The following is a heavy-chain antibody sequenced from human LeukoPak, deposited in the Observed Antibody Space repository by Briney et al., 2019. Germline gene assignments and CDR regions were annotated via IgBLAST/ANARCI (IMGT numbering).Heavy chain of an antibody. J-gene: IGHJ5*02. CDR1: GYTFTSYG. Sequence: ASVKVSCKASGYTFTSYGISWVRQAPGQGLEWMGWISAYNGNTNYAQKLQGRATMTTDTSTSTAYMELRSLRSDDTAVYYCARALHYDFWSGYKYNWFDPWGQGTLVTVSS. CDR2: ISAYNGNT. CDR3: ARALHYDFWSGYKYNWFDP. V-gene: IGHV1-18*01. D-gene: IGHD3-3*01.